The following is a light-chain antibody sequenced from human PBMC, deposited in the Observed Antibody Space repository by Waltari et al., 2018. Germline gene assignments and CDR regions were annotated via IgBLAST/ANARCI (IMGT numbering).Light chain of an antibody. CDR3: SSYTSSSTYV. CDR1: SSAIGAYNY. CDR2: DVS. J-gene: IGLJ1*01. V-gene: IGLV2-14*01. Sequence: QSALPQPASVSGSPGQSIPISCTGTSSAIGAYNYVPWYQTNPGKAPKVMIYDVSNRPPGVSSRFSGSKSGNTASLTISGLQAEDEADYYCSSYTSSSTYVFGSGTMVTVL.